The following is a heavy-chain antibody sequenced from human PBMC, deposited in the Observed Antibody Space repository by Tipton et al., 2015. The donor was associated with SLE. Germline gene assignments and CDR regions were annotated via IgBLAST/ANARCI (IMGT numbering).Heavy chain of an antibody. J-gene: IGHJ6*03. CDR3: ARDRDLAVVSPGDNYYYYMDV. CDR1: GGTLNSYI. Sequence: QVQLVQSGAEVKKPGSSVKVSCKASGGTLNSYIISWVRQAPGQGLEWMGRITPFLGIANYAQKFQGRVTITADKSTSTAYMELSSLRSEDTAVYYCARDRDLAVVSPGDNYYYYMDVWGKGTTVTVSS. CDR2: ITPFLGIA. D-gene: IGHD2-2*01. V-gene: IGHV1-69*08.